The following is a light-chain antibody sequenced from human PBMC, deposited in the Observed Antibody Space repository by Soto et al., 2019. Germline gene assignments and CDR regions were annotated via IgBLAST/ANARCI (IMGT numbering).Light chain of an antibody. V-gene: IGKV3-15*01. Sequence: EIVMTQSPATLSVSPGERATLSCRASQSVSSNLAWFQQKPGQAPRLLIYGASTRATGIPARFSGSGSGTEFTLSISSLQSEDLAVYYCQQYNNWPPRWAFGQGTKVEIK. CDR3: QQYNNWPPRWA. CDR2: GAS. CDR1: QSVSSN. J-gene: IGKJ1*01.